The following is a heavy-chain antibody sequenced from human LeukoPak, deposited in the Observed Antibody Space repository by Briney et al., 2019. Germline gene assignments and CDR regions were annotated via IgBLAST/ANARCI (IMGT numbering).Heavy chain of an antibody. CDR3: AKGESTNGWYGNDY. CDR1: GFTFSNYA. Sequence: GGSLRLSCAASGFTFSNYAMTWVRQAPGKGLERVSAISGSGSYTYYADSVKGRFTISRDNSENTLYLQMNSLGGEDTAVYYCAKGESTNGWYGNDYWGQGTLVTVSS. CDR2: ISGSGSYT. D-gene: IGHD6-19*01. J-gene: IGHJ4*02. V-gene: IGHV3-23*01.